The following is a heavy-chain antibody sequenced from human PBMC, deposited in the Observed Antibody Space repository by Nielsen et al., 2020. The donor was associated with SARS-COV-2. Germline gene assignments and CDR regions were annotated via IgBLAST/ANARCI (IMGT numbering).Heavy chain of an antibody. CDR1: GGSFSGYY. V-gene: IGHV4-34*01. Sequence: SETLSLTCAVYGGSFSGYYWSWIRQPPGKGLEWIGEINHSGSTNYNPSPKSRVTISVDTSKNQFSLKLSSVTAADTAVYYCARGPAQIAAAGTLGWFDPWGQGTLVTVSS. CDR2: INHSGST. D-gene: IGHD6-13*01. J-gene: IGHJ5*02. CDR3: ARGPAQIAAAGTLGWFDP.